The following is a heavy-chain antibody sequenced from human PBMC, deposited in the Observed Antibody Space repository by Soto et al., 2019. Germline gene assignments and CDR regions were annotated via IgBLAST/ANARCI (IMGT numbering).Heavy chain of an antibody. CDR3: ARGRYGSGSYRLHYYYGLDV. V-gene: IGHV4-34*01. D-gene: IGHD3-10*01. J-gene: IGHJ6*02. Sequence: SETLSLTCAVYGGSFSGYFCTWIRQPPGKGLEWIGEINHSGSTNYNPSLKSRVTTAVDTSKNQFSLKLRSVTAADTAVYYCARGRYGSGSYRLHYYYGLDVWGQGTTVTVSS. CDR2: INHSGST. CDR1: GGSFSGYF.